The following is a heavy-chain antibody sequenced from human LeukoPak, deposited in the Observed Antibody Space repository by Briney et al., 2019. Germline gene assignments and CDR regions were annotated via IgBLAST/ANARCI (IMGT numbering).Heavy chain of an antibody. V-gene: IGHV1-18*01. D-gene: IGHD2-2*01. CDR1: GYTFTSYG. J-gene: IGHJ3*02. CDR3: ARGVRDIVVVPAAIDAFDI. Sequence: ASVKVSCKASGYTFTSYGISWVRQAPGQGLEWMGWISAYNGNTNYAQKLQGRVTMTTDTSTSTAYVELRSLRSDDTAVYYCARGVRDIVVVPAAIDAFDIWGQGTMVTVSS. CDR2: ISAYNGNT.